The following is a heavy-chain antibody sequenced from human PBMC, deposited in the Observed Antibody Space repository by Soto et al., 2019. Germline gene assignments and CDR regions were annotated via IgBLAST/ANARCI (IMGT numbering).Heavy chain of an antibody. CDR3: VRGGYSGSYYRYF. CDR2: IDRDGATT. D-gene: IGHD1-26*01. Sequence: GGSLRLSCAASGFTFNNYWMNWVRQVPGKGLVWVSRIDRDGATTSYADSVKGRFSISRDNARNRLYLQMNSLRAEDTAVYYCVRGGYSGSYYRYFWGQGTLVTVSS. J-gene: IGHJ4*02. V-gene: IGHV3-74*01. CDR1: GFTFNNYW.